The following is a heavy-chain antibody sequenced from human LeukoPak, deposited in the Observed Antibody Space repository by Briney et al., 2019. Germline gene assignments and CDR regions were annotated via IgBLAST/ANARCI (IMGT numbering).Heavy chain of an antibody. V-gene: IGHV4-39*01. CDR3: ARQDISFGELVV. D-gene: IGHD3-10*01. Sequence: SETLSLTCIVSGGSISRSSYYWGWLRQPPGKGLEWIGTISDSGSTYYSPSLKSRVTISVDTSKNQFSLKLRFVTAADTAVYYCARQDISFGELVVWGQGTTVTVSS. J-gene: IGHJ6*02. CDR1: GGSISRSSYY. CDR2: ISDSGST.